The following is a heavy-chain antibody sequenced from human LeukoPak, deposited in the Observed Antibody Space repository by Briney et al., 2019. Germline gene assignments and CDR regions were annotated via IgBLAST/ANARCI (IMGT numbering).Heavy chain of an antibody. CDR3: ARAGTYRWFDP. CDR1: GGSISSYY. CDR2: IYYSGST. J-gene: IGHJ5*02. Sequence: SETLSLTCTVSGGSISSYYWSWIRQPPGKGLEWIGYIYYSGSTNYNPSLKSRVTISVDTSKNQFSLKLSSVTAADTAVYYCARAGTYRWFDPWGQGTLVTVSS. D-gene: IGHD1-14*01. V-gene: IGHV4-59*01.